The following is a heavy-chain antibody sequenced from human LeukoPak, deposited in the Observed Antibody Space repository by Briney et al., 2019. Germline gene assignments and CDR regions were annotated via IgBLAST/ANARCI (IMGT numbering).Heavy chain of an antibody. CDR2: ISWNSGSI. D-gene: IGHD3-22*01. J-gene: IGHJ4*02. Sequence: GGSLRLSCAASGFTFDDYAMHWVRQAPGKGLEWVSGISWNSGSIGSADSVKGRFTISRDNAKNSLYLQMNSPRAEDMALYYCAKGYYYDSSGYFDYWGQGTLVTVSS. CDR1: GFTFDDYA. V-gene: IGHV3-9*03. CDR3: AKGYYYDSSGYFDY.